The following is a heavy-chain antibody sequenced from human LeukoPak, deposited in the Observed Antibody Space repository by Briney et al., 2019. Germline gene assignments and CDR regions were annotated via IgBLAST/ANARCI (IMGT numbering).Heavy chain of an antibody. CDR1: GGSISSGGYS. D-gene: IGHD2-15*01. V-gene: IGHV3-7*01. J-gene: IGHJ4*02. CDR3: ARERRCSGGSCYPDARFDY. CDR2: IKHDGSEK. Sequence: PSETLSLTCAVSGGSISSGGYSWSWIRHPPGKLLEWVANIKHDGSEKYYVDSVKGRFTISRDNAKNSLYLQMNSLRAEDTAVYYCARERRCSGGSCYPDARFDYWGQGTLVTVSS.